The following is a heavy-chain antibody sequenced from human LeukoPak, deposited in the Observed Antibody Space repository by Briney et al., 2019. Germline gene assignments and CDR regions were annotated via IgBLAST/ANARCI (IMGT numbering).Heavy chain of an antibody. V-gene: IGHV1-69*05. CDR3: ATEFGNWNYEGD. D-gene: IGHD1-7*01. Sequence: SVKVSCKASGGTFSSYAISWVRQAPGQGLEWMGGIIPIFGTANYAQKFQGRVTITTDESTSTAYMELSSLRSEDTAVYYCATEFGNWNYEGDWGQGTLVTVSS. CDR2: IIPIFGTA. J-gene: IGHJ4*02. CDR1: GGTFSSYA.